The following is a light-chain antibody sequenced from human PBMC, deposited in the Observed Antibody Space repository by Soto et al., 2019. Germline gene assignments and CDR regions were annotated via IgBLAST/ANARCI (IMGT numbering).Light chain of an antibody. Sequence: EIVMSQSPATLSVSPGERATLSCRASQSVSNNLAWYQQKPGQAPRLLIYAASTRATGIPDRFSGSGSGTDFTLEISMVEAEDVGVYYCMQGSHLPYTFGQGTKLEIK. CDR1: QSVSNN. V-gene: IGKV3-15*01. CDR2: AAS. CDR3: MQGSHLPYT. J-gene: IGKJ2*01.